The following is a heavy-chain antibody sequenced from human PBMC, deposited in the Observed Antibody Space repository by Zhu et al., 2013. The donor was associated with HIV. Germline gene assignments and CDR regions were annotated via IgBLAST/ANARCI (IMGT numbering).Heavy chain of an antibody. CDR1: GYTFTGYY. D-gene: IGHD6-13*01. V-gene: IGHV1-2*02. CDR3: AREFGVGGYSSSENYFDY. J-gene: IGHJ4*02. CDR2: INPNSGGT. Sequence: QVQLVQSGAEVKKPGASVKVSCKASGYTFTGYYMHWVRQAPGQGLEWMGWINPNSGGTNYAQKFQGRVTMTRDTSISTAYMELSRLRSDDTAVYYCAREFGVGGYSSSENYFDYWGQGTLVTVSS.